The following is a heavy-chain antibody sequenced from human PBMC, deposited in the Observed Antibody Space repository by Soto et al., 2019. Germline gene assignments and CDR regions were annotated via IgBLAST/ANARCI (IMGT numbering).Heavy chain of an antibody. J-gene: IGHJ4*02. CDR3: AREFSSQLPLDY. V-gene: IGHV3-21*01. Sequence: GGSLRLSCAASGFTFSSHSMNWVRQAPGKGLEWVASIYRSSVIRFGPNEFYADSVRGRFIISRDNTNNLVFLQMDSLRVEDTAVYYCAREFSSQLPLDYWGQGTLVTVSS. CDR2: IYRSSVIRFGPNE. CDR1: GFTFSSHS.